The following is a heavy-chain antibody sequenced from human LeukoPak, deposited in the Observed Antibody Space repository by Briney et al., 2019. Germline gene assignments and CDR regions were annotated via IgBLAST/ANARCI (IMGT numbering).Heavy chain of an antibody. CDR1: GGSISSNSFY. CDR3: ARQGADYFYYYIDV. J-gene: IGHJ6*03. Sequence: SETLSLTCSVSGGSISSNSFYWGWIRQPPGKGLEWMGSIYYSGSTFYTSSLEIRVSLSVNISKTHLSLKLTSMTAADTAVYYCARQGADYFYYYIDVWGEGTAVAVSS. D-gene: IGHD3-16*01. V-gene: IGHV4-39*01. CDR2: IYYSGST.